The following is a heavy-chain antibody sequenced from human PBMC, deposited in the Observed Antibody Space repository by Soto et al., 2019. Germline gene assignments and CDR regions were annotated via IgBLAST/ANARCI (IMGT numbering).Heavy chain of an antibody. J-gene: IGHJ4*02. CDR2: IYYSGST. D-gene: IGHD5-18*01. V-gene: IGHV4-30-4*01. CDR1: GGSISSGDYY. CDR3: ARVHLDTAMAIDY. Sequence: QVQLQESGPGLVKPSQTLSLTCTVSGGSISSGDYYWTWIRQPPGKGLEWIGYIYYSGSTYYNPSLKSRVTISIDTSKNQFSLKLSSVAAADTAVYYCARVHLDTAMAIDYWGQGTLVTVSS.